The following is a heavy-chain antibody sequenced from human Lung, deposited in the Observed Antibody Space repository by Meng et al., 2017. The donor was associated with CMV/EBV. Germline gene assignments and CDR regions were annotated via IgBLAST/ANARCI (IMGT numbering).Heavy chain of an antibody. D-gene: IGHD2-2*01. J-gene: IGHJ6*02. CDR1: GFTFGDYA. V-gene: IGHV3-49*04. Sequence: GGSLRLSFTASGFTFGDYAMSWVRQAPGKGLEWVGFIRSKAYGGTTEYAASVKGRFTISRDDSKSIAYLQMNSLKTEDTAVYYCTRKLLSYYYYGMDVWGQGXTVTVSS. CDR3: TRKLLSYYYYGMDV. CDR2: IRSKAYGGTT.